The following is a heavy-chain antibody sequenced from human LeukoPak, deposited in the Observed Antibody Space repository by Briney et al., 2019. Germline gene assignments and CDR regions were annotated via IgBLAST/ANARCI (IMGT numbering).Heavy chain of an antibody. CDR2: IYYSGST. CDR3: ARNVLRYFDWLFHFDY. D-gene: IGHD3-9*01. J-gene: IGHJ4*02. CDR1: GGSISSSSYY. V-gene: IGHV4-39*07. Sequence: SETLSLTCTVSGGSISSSSYYWGWIRQPPGKGLEWIGSIYYSGSTYYNPSLKSRVTISVDTSKNQFSLKLSSVTAADTAVYYCARNVLRYFDWLFHFDYWGQGTLVTVSS.